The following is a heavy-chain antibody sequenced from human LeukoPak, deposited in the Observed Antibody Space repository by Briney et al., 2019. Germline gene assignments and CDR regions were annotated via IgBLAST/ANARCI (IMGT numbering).Heavy chain of an antibody. CDR2: INTDGTTT. D-gene: IGHD1-7*01. CDR3: VRSLGTDDF. J-gene: IGHJ4*02. Sequence: VQPGGPLRLSCVASGFTFSNSWIHWVRQAPGKGLVWVSRINTDGTTTTYADSVKGRFTISGDNAKNTGYLQMSSLRADDTALYYCVRSLGTDDFWGQGTLVTVSS. CDR1: GFTFSNSW. V-gene: IGHV3-74*03.